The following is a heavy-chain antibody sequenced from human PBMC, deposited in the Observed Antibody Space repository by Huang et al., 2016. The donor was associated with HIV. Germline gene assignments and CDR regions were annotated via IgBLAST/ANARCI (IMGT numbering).Heavy chain of an antibody. D-gene: IGHD6-6*01. Sequence: QVQLVQSGAEVKNPGASVRVSCKASGYTFTDSNIHWVRQAPGQGLEWMGWINPKRGGTIYAQRFQGRFTMTRDTTISTVHMDLRRIQSDDTAVYFCARDWSFGSSTSPADWGQGTLVTVSS. V-gene: IGHV1-2*02. CDR1: GYTFTDSN. CDR2: INPKRGGT. J-gene: IGHJ4*02. CDR3: ARDWSFGSSTSPAD.